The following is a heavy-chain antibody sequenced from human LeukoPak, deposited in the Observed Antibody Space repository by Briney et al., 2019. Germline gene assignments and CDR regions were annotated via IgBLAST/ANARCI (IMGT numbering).Heavy chain of an antibody. V-gene: IGHV4-39*07. J-gene: IGHJ6*03. CDR3: PKDTALAIPPPYYYYSYMDV. CDR1: GGSISSSSYY. Sequence: SETLSLTCTVSGGSISSSSYYWGWISQPPGKGLEWIGRIDDSGSSYYDPSLKSRVTISVDASKNQCSLKLSSVTAADAAVYYCPKDTALAIPPPYYYYSYMDVSGNGTTVTVSS. CDR2: IDDSGSS. D-gene: IGHD5-18*01.